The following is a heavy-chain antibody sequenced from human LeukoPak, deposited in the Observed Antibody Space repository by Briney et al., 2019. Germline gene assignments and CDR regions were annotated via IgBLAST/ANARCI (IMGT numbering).Heavy chain of an antibody. J-gene: IGHJ3*02. CDR1: GGTFNNFA. CDR3: ASFYYDGSGYDAFDI. CDR2: IIPILGIT. Sequence: SLKVSCKASGGTFNNFAINWVRQAPGQGRKWMGRIIPILGITNYAKKFQGRVTIVEDKSTSTAYMELCSLRSEDTAVYSCASFYYDGSGYDAFDIWGQGTMVTVSS. V-gene: IGHV1-69*04. D-gene: IGHD3-22*01.